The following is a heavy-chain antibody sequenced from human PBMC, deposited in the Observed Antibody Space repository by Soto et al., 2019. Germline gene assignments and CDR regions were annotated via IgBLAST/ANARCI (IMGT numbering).Heavy chain of an antibody. CDR3: AKRPRALLTFDY. CDR1: GFSFRTYT. J-gene: IGHJ4*02. D-gene: IGHD1-26*01. V-gene: IGHV3-23*01. CDR2: ISGSGGSP. Sequence: GGSLRLSCAASGFSFRTYTMSWVRQAPGKGLEWLSVISGSGGSPSYADSVQGRFVISRDNSKNTLYLQMNSLRAEDTAIYYCAKRPRALLTFDYWGQGTLVTVSS.